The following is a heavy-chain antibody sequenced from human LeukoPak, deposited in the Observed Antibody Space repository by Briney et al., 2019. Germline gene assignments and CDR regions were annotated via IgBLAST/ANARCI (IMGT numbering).Heavy chain of an antibody. CDR3: ARSFCSGGSCQSGPYYYYHMDV. Sequence: GASVKVSCKVSGGTFINYPISWVRQAPGQGLEWMGGIIAIFRSANYAQKFQGRVTITADESTSTAYMELSSLRSEDTAIYYCARSFCSGGSCQSGPYYYYHMDVWGEGTTVIVSS. D-gene: IGHD2-15*01. V-gene: IGHV1-69*13. CDR2: IIAIFRSA. CDR1: GGTFINYP. J-gene: IGHJ6*03.